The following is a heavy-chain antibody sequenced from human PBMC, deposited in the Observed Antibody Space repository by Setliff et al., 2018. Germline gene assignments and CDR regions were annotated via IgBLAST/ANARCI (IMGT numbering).Heavy chain of an antibody. V-gene: IGHV3-15*07. J-gene: IGHJ3*02. Sequence: WGSLRLSCAASGFTFSNAWMNWVRQAPGKGLEWVGRIKGKTDGLATDYAAPVKGRFTISRDDSTNKLYLQMNSLKTEDTAVYYCTTDPSATFGGVIGAAFDMWGQGTMVTVSS. CDR3: TTDPSATFGGVIGAAFDM. D-gene: IGHD3-16*01. CDR2: IKGKTDGLAT. CDR1: GFTFSNAW.